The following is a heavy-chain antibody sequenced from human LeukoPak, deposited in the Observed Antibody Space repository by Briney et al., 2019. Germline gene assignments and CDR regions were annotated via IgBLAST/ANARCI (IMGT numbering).Heavy chain of an antibody. Sequence: GGSLRLSCAASGFTFSSYSMNWVRQAPGKGLEWVSYISSSSSTIYYADSVKGRFTISRDNAKNSLYLQMNSLRAEDTAVYYCAREYSGYDSSFDYWGQGTLVTVSS. CDR2: ISSSSSTI. CDR1: GFTFSSYS. V-gene: IGHV3-48*04. D-gene: IGHD5-12*01. CDR3: AREYSGYDSSFDY. J-gene: IGHJ4*02.